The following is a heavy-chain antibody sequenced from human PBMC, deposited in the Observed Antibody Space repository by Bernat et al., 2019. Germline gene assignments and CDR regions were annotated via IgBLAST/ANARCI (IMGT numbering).Heavy chain of an antibody. CDR1: GDSVSSNSAA. D-gene: IGHD5-12*01. CDR3: ARETRTGYSGHYYDYMDV. V-gene: IGHV6-1*01. J-gene: IGHJ6*03. CDR2: TYYRSKWYN. Sequence: QVQLQQSGPGLVNHSQTLSLTCAISGDSVSSNSAAWNWIRQSPSRGLEWLGRTYYRSKWYNDYAVSVKSRISINPDTSKNQFSLQLNSVSPEDTAVYYCARETRTGYSGHYYDYMDVWGKGTTVTVSS.